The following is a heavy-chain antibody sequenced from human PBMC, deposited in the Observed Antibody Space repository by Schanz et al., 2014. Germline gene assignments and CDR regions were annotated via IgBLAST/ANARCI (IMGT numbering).Heavy chain of an antibody. CDR2: ISTSIGNT. Sequence: QEQLVQSGAEVKTPGDSVKVSCKASGYSIGGYYMHWVRQAPGVGPEWIGWISTSIGNTNYAQKFQGRVTMTTDTSTSTAYMELRSLRSDDTAVYYCARDRRLQRQSGWDYWGQGTLVTVSS. D-gene: IGHD3-10*01. CDR1: GYSIGGYY. J-gene: IGHJ4*02. V-gene: IGHV1-18*04. CDR3: ARDRRLQRQSGWDY.